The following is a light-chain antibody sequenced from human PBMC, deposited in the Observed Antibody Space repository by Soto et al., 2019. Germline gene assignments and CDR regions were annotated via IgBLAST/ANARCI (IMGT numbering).Light chain of an antibody. CDR1: QSVSSN. J-gene: IGKJ1*01. CDR2: GAF. CDR3: QQRSNWPPTWT. Sequence: EIVMTQSPVTLSVSPGERVTLSCRSSQSVSSNLAWYQQKPGQAPSLLIYGAFTRATGIPARFSGTGSGTDFTLTISNLEPEDFAVYFCQQRSNWPPTWTFGQGTKVDIK. V-gene: IGKV3-11*01.